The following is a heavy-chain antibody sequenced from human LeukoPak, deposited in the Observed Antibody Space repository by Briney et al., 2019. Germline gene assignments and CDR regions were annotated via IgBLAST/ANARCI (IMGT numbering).Heavy chain of an antibody. CDR1: GYTFTGYY. V-gene: IGHV1-2*02. CDR3: AREGQLGLDN. Sequence: ASVKVSCKASGYTFTGYYMHWVRQGPGQGLEWLGWITLHSGDTHYAQKFQGRLTMTSDTSISTGYMELSSVQFDDTAVYYCAREGQLGLDNWGQGTLVTVSS. D-gene: IGHD1-1*01. J-gene: IGHJ1*01. CDR2: ITLHSGDT.